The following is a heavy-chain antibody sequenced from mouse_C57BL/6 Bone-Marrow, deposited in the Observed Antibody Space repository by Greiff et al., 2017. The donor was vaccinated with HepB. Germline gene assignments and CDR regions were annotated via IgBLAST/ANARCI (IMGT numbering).Heavy chain of an antibody. CDR1: GFSFNTYA. CDR2: IRSKSNNYAT. V-gene: IGHV10-1*01. CDR3: VRQSDSY. J-gene: IGHJ3*01. Sequence: EVQRVESGGGLVQPKGSLKLSCAASGFSFNTYAMNWVRQAPGRGLEWVARIRSKSNNYATYYAESVKDRFTISRDDSESMLYLQMNNLKTEDTAMYYCVRQSDSYWGQGTLVTVSA.